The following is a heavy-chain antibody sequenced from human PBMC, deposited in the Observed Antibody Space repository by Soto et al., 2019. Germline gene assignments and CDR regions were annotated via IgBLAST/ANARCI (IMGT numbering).Heavy chain of an antibody. J-gene: IGHJ6*03. CDR2: ISSNGGST. D-gene: IGHD3-3*01. V-gene: IGHV3-64*01. CDR3: ATRPKYYDFWSGPYYMDV. CDR1: GFTFSSYA. Sequence: ESGGGLVQPGGSLRLSCAASGFTFSSYAMHWVRQAPGKGLEYVSAISSNGGSTYYANSVKGRFTISRDNSKNTLYLQMGSLRAEDMAVYYCATRPKYYDFWSGPYYMDVWGKGTTVTVSS.